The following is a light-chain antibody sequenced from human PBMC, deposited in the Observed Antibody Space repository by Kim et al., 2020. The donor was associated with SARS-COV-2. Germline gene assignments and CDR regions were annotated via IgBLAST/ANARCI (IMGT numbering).Light chain of an antibody. CDR3: QQYYLWPRT. CDR1: QRINNN. CDR2: GAS. Sequence: VSPGEGVTLPCRASQRINNNLAWYHQKPGQAPRLVIYGASTRATGIPARFSGSGSGTEFTLTISSLQPEDSAVYYCQQYYLWPRTFGVGTKVDIK. J-gene: IGKJ4*02. V-gene: IGKV3-15*01.